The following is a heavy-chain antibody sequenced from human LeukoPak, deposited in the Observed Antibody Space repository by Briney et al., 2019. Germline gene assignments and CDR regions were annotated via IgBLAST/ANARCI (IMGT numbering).Heavy chain of an antibody. D-gene: IGHD3-10*01. J-gene: IGHJ5*02. CDR2: IIPIFGTA. CDR3: ARSITMVRGGELTSPNWFDP. V-gene: IGHV1-69*05. Sequence: ASVKVSCKASGGTFSTYAISWVRQAPGQGLEWMGRIIPIFGTANYAQKFQDRITITTDESTSTAYMELSSLRSEDTAVYYCARSITMVRGGELTSPNWFDPWGRGTLVTVSS. CDR1: GGTFSTYA.